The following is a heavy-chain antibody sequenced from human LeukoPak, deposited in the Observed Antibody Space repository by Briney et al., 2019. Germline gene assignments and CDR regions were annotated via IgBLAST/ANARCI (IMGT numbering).Heavy chain of an antibody. D-gene: IGHD7-27*01. CDR3: AREDGDPYSPFDY. Sequence: GGSLRLSCAVSGFTVSSNYMTWVRQAPGKGLEWVSVIYSGGTTYYTDSVKGRFTISRDNSRNTVYLQMNSLRAEDTAVYYCAREDGDPYSPFDYWGQGTLVTVSS. CDR1: GFTVSSNY. CDR2: IYSGGTT. J-gene: IGHJ4*02. V-gene: IGHV3-53*01.